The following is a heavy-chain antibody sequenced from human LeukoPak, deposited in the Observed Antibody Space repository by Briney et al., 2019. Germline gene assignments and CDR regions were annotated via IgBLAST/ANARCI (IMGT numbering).Heavy chain of an antibody. V-gene: IGHV3-20*01. D-gene: IGHD3-10*01. CDR3: ARGAGSGFYFYVDV. J-gene: IGHJ6*03. CDR1: GFTFDDYG. Sequence: GGSLRLSCAASGFTFDDYGMRWGRQAPGKGLEVFSGSNWNGGITYDADSVKGRFTIYRDNDKNSLYMQMNSLRAEDTALYHCARGAGSGFYFYVDVWGTGTTVTVSS. CDR2: SNWNGGIT.